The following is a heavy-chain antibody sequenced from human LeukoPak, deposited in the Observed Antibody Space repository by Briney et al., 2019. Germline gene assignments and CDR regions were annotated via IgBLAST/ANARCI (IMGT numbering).Heavy chain of an antibody. J-gene: IGHJ5*02. Sequence: ASVKVSCKASGYIFTSYGIRWVRQAPGQGLEWMGCITAYNGNTNYAQKLQGRLTMTTDTSTNTAYMELKSLRSDDTAVYYCGVGLGSGRVEGPNWFDPWGQGTLVTVSS. CDR3: GVGLGSGRVEGPNWFDP. CDR2: ITAYNGNT. V-gene: IGHV1-18*01. CDR1: GYIFTSYG. D-gene: IGHD3-10*01.